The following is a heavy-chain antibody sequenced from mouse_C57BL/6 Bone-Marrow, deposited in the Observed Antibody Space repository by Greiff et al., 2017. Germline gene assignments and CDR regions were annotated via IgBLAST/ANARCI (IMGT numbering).Heavy chain of an antibody. CDR1: GYTFTGYW. CDR3: AKGRHYDYDDPAWFAY. D-gene: IGHD2-4*01. V-gene: IGHV1-9*01. J-gene: IGHJ3*01. CDR2: ILPGSGST. Sequence: VQLQQSGAELMKPGASVKLSCKATGYTFTGYWIEWVKQRPGHGLEWIGEILPGSGSTNYNEKFKGKATFTADTSSNTAYMQLSSLTTEDSAIYYCAKGRHYDYDDPAWFAYWGQGTLVTVSA.